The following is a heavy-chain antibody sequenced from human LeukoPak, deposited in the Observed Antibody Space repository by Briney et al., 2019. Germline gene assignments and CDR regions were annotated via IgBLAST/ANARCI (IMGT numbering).Heavy chain of an antibody. CDR3: AKDRIVSRGRLTPNWFDP. CDR2: ISGSGGST. CDR1: GFTFSSYG. V-gene: IGHV3-23*01. J-gene: IGHJ5*02. Sequence: PGGSLRLSCAASGFTFSSYGMSWVRQAPGKGLEWVSAISGSGGSTYYADSVKGRFTISRDNSKNTLYLQMNSLRAEDTAVYYCAKDRIVSRGRLTPNWFDPWGQGTLVTVSS. D-gene: IGHD2/OR15-2a*01.